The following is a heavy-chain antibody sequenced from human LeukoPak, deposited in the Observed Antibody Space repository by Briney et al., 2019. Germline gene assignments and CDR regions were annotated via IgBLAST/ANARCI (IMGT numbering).Heavy chain of an antibody. Sequence: GGSLRLSCAASGFTFSSYAMSWVRQAPGKGLEWVSAISGSGGSTYYADSVKGRFTISRDNSKNTLYLQMNSLRAEDTAVYYCPKWPVSLDWLGVREYGMDVWGQGTTVTVSS. CDR3: PKWPVSLDWLGVREYGMDV. D-gene: IGHD3/OR15-3a*01. CDR2: ISGSGGST. J-gene: IGHJ6*02. V-gene: IGHV3-23*01. CDR1: GFTFSSYA.